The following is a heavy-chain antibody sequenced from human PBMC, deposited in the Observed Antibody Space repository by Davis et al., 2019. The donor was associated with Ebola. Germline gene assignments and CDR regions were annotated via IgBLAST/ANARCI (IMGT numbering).Heavy chain of an antibody. V-gene: IGHV3-30*03. D-gene: IGHD6-13*01. CDR2: ISYDGSNK. CDR3: AREGSRNDYYYGMDV. CDR1: GFTFSSYG. Sequence: GESLKISCAASGFTFSSYGMHWVRQAPGKGLEWVAVISYDGSNKYYADSVKGRFTISRHNSKNTLYLQMNSLRAEDTAVYYCAREGSRNDYYYGMDVWGQGTTVTVSS. J-gene: IGHJ6*02.